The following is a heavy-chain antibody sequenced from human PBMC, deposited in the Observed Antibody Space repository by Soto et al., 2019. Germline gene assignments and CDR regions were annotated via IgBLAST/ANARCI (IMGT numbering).Heavy chain of an antibody. D-gene: IGHD3-10*01. V-gene: IGHV3-23*01. CDR1: GFTFSSYA. CDR3: AKDPGSMKPQYGSGSSYGMDV. CDR2: ISGSGGST. Sequence: GGSLRLSCAASGFTFSSYAMSWVRQAPGKGLEWVSAISGSGGSTYYADSVKGRFTISRDNSKNTLYLQMNSLRAEDTAVYYCAKDPGSMKPQYGSGSSYGMDVWGQGTTVTVSS. J-gene: IGHJ6*02.